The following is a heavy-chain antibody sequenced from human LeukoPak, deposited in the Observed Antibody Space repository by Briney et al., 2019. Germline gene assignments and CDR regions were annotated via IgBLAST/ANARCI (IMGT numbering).Heavy chain of an antibody. Sequence: GGSPRLSCTTSGFTFSDYAVSWVRQAPGKGLEWIGFIRNKANGGTTEYAASVKGRFTISRDDSKTIAHLQMSSLKTEDTAVYSSGWASGAFDIWGQGTMVTVSS. CDR1: GFTFSDYA. J-gene: IGHJ3*02. CDR2: IRNKANGGTT. V-gene: IGHV3-49*04. CDR3: GWASGAFDI. D-gene: IGHD3-22*01.